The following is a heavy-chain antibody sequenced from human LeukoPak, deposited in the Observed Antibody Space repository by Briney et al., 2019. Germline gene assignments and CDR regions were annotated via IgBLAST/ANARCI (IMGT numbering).Heavy chain of an antibody. V-gene: IGHV3-66*01. CDR2: IYSGGST. CDR3: ARVKVGITYWFDP. D-gene: IGHD1-26*01. J-gene: IGHJ5*02. CDR1: GFTVIYNY. Sequence: GGSLRLSCTASGFTVIYNYMSWVRQAPGKGLEWVSVIYSGGSTYYADSVKGRFTISRDDSKNTVYLQMNSLRVEDTAVYYCARVKVGITYWFDPWGQGTLVTVSS.